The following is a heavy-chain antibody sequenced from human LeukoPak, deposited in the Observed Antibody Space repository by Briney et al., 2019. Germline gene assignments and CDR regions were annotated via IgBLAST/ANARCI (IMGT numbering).Heavy chain of an antibody. J-gene: IGHJ4*02. CDR3: ARTYGGNSFLDY. V-gene: IGHV4-34*01. CDR1: GGSFSGYY. D-gene: IGHD4-23*01. CDR2: INHSGST. Sequence: SETLSLTCAVYGGSFSGYYWSWIRQPPGKGLEWIGEINHSGSTNYNPSLKSRVTISVDTSKNQFSLKLSSVTAADRAVYYCARTYGGNSFLDYWGQGILVTVSS.